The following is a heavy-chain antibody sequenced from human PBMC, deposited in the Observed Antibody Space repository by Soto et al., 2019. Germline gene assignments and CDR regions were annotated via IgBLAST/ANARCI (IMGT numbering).Heavy chain of an antibody. CDR1: GGTFSSYA. Sequence: QVQLVQSGAEVKKPGSSVKVSCKASGGTFSSYAISWVRQAPGQGLEWMGGIIPIFGTANYAQKFQGRVTLTXVEXTXRAHMELSSLRSEDTAVYYCARSRSLDISGTTFFFSWGQGTLVTVSS. D-gene: IGHD1-7*01. J-gene: IGHJ5*02. CDR2: IIPIFGTA. V-gene: IGHV1-69*05. CDR3: ARSRSLDISGTTFFFS.